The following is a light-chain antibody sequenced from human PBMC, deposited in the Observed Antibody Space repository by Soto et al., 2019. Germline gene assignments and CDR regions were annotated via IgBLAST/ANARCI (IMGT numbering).Light chain of an antibody. CDR2: DAS. CDR1: QDISNY. Sequence: DIQMTQSPSSLSASVGDRVTITCQASQDISNYLNWYQQKPGKAPKLLIYDASNLETGVPSRFSGSGSGTDFTFTISSLQPEDIATYYCQQYDNLPPCTFGHGTKLEIK. J-gene: IGKJ2*02. V-gene: IGKV1-33*01. CDR3: QQYDNLPPCT.